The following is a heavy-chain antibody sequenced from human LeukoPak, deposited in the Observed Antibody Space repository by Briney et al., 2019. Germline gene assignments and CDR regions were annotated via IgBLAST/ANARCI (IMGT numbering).Heavy chain of an antibody. CDR3: ATARPHRGFDV. J-gene: IGHJ3*01. V-gene: IGHV5-51*01. CDR2: IYPGDSDT. Sequence: GESLKISCKISGDRLTNNWIGWVRQVPGKGLEWLGLIYPGDSDTRYSPSFQGQVTISADKSISTAYLQWSSLKASDTAMYFCATARPHRGFDVWGQGTMVTVSS. CDR1: GDRLTNNW.